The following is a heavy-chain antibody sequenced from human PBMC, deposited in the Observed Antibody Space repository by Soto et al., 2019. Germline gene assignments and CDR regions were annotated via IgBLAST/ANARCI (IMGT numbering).Heavy chain of an antibody. CDR2: ISGSGGST. J-gene: IGHJ4*02. V-gene: IGHV3-23*01. D-gene: IGHD2-15*01. Sequence: GGSLRLSCAASGFTFSSYAMSWVRQAPGKGLEWVSAISGSGGSTYYADYVKGRFTISRDNSKNTLYLQMNSLRAEYTAVYYCAKDTTRILSPTRPDYWGQGTLVTVSS. CDR1: GFTFSSYA. CDR3: AKDTTRILSPTRPDY.